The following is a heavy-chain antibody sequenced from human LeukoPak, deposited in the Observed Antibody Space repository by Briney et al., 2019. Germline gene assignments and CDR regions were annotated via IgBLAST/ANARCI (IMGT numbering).Heavy chain of an antibody. CDR2: ISAYNGNT. CDR3: ARAPGLDSFDY. V-gene: IGHV1-18*04. J-gene: IGHJ4*02. Sequence: ASVKVSCKASGYTFTGYYMHWVRQAPGQGLEWMGWISAYNGNTNYAQKLQGRVTMTTDTSTSTAYMELRSLRSDDTAVYYCARAPGLDSFDYWGQGTLVTVSS. D-gene: IGHD3-10*01. CDR1: GYTFTGYY.